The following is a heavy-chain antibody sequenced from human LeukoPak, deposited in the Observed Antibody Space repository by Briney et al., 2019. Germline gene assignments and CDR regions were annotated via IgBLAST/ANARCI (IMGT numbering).Heavy chain of an antibody. J-gene: IGHJ4*02. CDR3: ARGYYYDSSGYFFDY. CDR2: INPNSGGT. CDR1: GYTFTGYY. D-gene: IGHD3-22*01. Sequence: ASVKVSCKASGYTFTGYYMYWVRQAPGQGLEWMGWINPNSGGTNYAQKFQGRVTMTRDTSISTAYMELSRLRSDDTAVYYCARGYYYDSSGYFFDYWGQGTLVTVSS. V-gene: IGHV1-2*02.